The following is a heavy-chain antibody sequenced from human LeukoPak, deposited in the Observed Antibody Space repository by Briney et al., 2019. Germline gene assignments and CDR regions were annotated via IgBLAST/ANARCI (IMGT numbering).Heavy chain of an antibody. CDR3: AREVPRAMNAFDI. D-gene: IGHD2-2*01. CDR1: GFTFSDYY. CDR2: ISSSSSTI. V-gene: IGHV3-11*04. J-gene: IGHJ3*02. Sequence: GGSLRLSCAASGFTFSDYYMSWIRQAPGKGLEWVSFISSSSSTIYYTDSVKGRFTISRDNAKNSLYLQMNSLRAEDTAVYYCAREVPRAMNAFDIWGQGTMVTVSS.